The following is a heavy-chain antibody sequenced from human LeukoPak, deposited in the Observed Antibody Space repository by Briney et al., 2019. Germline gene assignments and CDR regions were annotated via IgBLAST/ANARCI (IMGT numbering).Heavy chain of an antibody. Sequence: GGSLRLSCAASGFTFSSYAMNWVRQAPGKGLEWVSSISGSGGNTYYADSVKGRFTISRANSKNTLYLQMNSLRAEDTALYYCAKDRITGTTGWFDPWGQGTLVTVSS. V-gene: IGHV3-23*01. J-gene: IGHJ5*02. CDR3: AKDRITGTTGWFDP. CDR2: ISGSGGNT. CDR1: GFTFSSYA. D-gene: IGHD1-7*01.